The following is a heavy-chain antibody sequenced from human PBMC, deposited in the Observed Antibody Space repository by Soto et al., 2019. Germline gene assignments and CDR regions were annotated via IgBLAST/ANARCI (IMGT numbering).Heavy chain of an antibody. CDR3: ARGIGVVVIRRYYGMDV. CDR1: GGSITSSY. Sequence: SETLSLTCTVSGGSITSSYWSWIRKSPGKGLEWIGYVYSSGSTNYNPSLKSRVTMSVDTSKNQFYLNLSYVTAADTAVYYCARGIGVVVIRRYYGMDVWGQGTTVTVSS. V-gene: IGHV4-59*01. J-gene: IGHJ6*02. CDR2: VYSSGST. D-gene: IGHD3-22*01.